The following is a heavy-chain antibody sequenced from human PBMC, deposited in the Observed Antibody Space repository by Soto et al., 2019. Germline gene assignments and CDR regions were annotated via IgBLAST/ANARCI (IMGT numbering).Heavy chain of an antibody. CDR3: ASGARGIAARTFDY. CDR1: GDSVSSNSAA. J-gene: IGHJ4*02. V-gene: IGHV6-1*01. Sequence: SRTLSLTCAISGDSVSSNSAAWNWISQSPSRGLEWLGRTYHRSKWYNDYAVSVKSRITINPDTSKNQFSLKLSSVTAADTAVYYCASGARGIAARTFDYWGQGTLVTVSS. CDR2: TYHRSKWYN. D-gene: IGHD6-6*01.